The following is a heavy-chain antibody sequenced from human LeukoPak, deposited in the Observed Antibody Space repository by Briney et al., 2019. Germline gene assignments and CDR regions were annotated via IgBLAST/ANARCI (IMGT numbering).Heavy chain of an antibody. D-gene: IGHD3-10*01. J-gene: IGHJ5*02. V-gene: IGHV4-39*07. CDR1: GGSITTSDNY. CDR3: AREGSYYQRGAWFDP. CDR2: IYHSGST. Sequence: SETLSLTCIVSGGSITTSDNYWGWIRQPPGTGLEWLGEIYHSGSTNYNPSLKSRVTISVDTSKNQFSLKLSSVTAADTAVYYCAREGSYYQRGAWFDPWGQGTLVTVSS.